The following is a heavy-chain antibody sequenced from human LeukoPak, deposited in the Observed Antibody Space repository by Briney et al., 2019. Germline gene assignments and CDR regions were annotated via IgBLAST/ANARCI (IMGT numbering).Heavy chain of an antibody. V-gene: IGHV3-9*01. J-gene: IGHJ4*02. D-gene: IGHD3-3*01. CDR1: GFTFDDYA. CDR3: AKGLGVVIHN. CDR2: ISWNSGSI. Sequence: GRSLRLSCAASGFTFDDYAMHWVRQAPGKGLEWVSGISWNSGSIGYADSVKGRFTISRDNAKNSLYLQMNSLRAEDTALYYCAKGLGVVIHNWGQGTLVTVSS.